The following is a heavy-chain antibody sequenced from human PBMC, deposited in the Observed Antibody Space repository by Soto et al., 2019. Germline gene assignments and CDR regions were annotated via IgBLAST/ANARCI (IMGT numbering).Heavy chain of an antibody. CDR1: GGSISSSNW. V-gene: IGHV4-4*02. Sequence: QVQLQESGPGLVKPSGTLSLTCAVSGGSISSSNWWSWVRQPPGKGLEWIGEIYHSGSTNYNPYLKKRVTISVDKSKNQFALKLSSVTAADTAVYYCAGSSGWYPPRDYWGQGTLVTVSS. CDR3: AGSSGWYPPRDY. J-gene: IGHJ4*02. D-gene: IGHD6-19*01. CDR2: IYHSGST.